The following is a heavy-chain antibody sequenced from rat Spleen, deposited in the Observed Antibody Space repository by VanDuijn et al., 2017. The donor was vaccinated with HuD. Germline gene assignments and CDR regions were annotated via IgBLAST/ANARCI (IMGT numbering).Heavy chain of an antibody. CDR1: GLSLTSNS. Sequence: QVQLKESGPGLVQPSQTLSLTCTVPGLSLTSNSISWIRQPPGKGLEWMGVIWDNGGTDYDSAIKSRLSISRDTSKSQVFLKMSSLQTEDTAMYFCASGILDFWGQGVMVTVSS. CDR2: IWDNGGT. D-gene: IGHD1-4*01. J-gene: IGHJ2*01. V-gene: IGHV2-47*01. CDR3: ASGILDF.